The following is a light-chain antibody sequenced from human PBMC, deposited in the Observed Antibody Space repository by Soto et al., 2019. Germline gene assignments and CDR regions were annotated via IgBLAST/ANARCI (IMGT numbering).Light chain of an antibody. V-gene: IGKV3-11*01. CDR1: QSAGNF. Sequence: EIVMTQSPATLSVSPGETASLSCGASQSAGNFLAWYQQKPGQAPRLLIYDASKRAAGIPARFSGSGSGTDFTLTISSLEPEDFAVYYCQQRIDSITFGQGTRLEIK. CDR3: QQRIDSIT. CDR2: DAS. J-gene: IGKJ5*01.